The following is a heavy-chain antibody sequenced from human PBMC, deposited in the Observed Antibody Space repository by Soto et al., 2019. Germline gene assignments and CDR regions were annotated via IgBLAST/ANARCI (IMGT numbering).Heavy chain of an antibody. J-gene: IGHJ6*03. CDR1: GHTFTSYD. CDR2: MNPNSGNT. V-gene: IGHV1-8*01. Sequence: ASVKVSCKASGHTFTSYDINWVRQATGQGLEWMGWMNPNSGNTGYAQKFQGRVTMTRNTSISTAYMELSSLRSEDTAVYYCARAEGYSYGSYYYYMEVWGKGTTVTVSS. CDR3: ARAEGYSYGSYYYYMEV. D-gene: IGHD5-18*01.